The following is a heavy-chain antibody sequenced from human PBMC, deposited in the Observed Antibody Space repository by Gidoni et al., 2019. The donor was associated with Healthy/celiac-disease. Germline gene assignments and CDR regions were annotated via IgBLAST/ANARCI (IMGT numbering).Heavy chain of an antibody. V-gene: IGHV3-7*03. CDR3: ARAPLYYYDSSGYYDY. D-gene: IGHD3-22*01. Sequence: RQAPGKGLEWVANIKQDGSEKYYVDSVKGRFTISRDNAKNSLYLQMNSLRAEDTAVYYCARAPLYYYDSSGYYDYWGQGTLVTVSS. J-gene: IGHJ4*02. CDR2: IKQDGSEK.